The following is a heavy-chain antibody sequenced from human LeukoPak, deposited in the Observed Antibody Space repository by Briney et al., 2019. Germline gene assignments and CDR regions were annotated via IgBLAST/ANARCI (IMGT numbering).Heavy chain of an antibody. CDR1: GGSFSGYY. J-gene: IGHJ4*02. D-gene: IGHD3-10*01. Sequence: SETLSLTCAVYGGSFSGYYWSWIRQPPGKGLEWIGEINHSGSTNYNPSLKSRVTISVDTSKNQFSLKLSSVTAADTAVYYCASNPWGSGSYYNDYWGQGTLVTVSS. V-gene: IGHV4-34*01. CDR2: INHSGST. CDR3: ASNPWGSGSYYNDY.